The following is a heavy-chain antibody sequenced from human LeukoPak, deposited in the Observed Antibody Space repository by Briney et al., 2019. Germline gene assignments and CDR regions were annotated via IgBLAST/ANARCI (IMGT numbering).Heavy chain of an antibody. CDR2: IYYSGST. D-gene: IGHD2-21*01. CDR1: GDSISSSSYY. Sequence: SETLSLICTVSGDSISSSSYYWGWIRQPPGKGLEWIGNIYYSGSTNYNPSLKSRVTISVDTSKNQFSLRLSSVTAADTAVYYCARGVVIAPQTFDYWGQGTLVTVSS. CDR3: ARGVVIAPQTFDY. V-gene: IGHV4-39*07. J-gene: IGHJ4*02.